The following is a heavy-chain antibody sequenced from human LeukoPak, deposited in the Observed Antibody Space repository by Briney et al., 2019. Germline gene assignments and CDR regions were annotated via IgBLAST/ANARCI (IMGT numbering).Heavy chain of an antibody. J-gene: IGHJ4*02. CDR1: GYTFTSYG. D-gene: IGHD6-6*01. CDR3: ARDPGRSSIAARPGGDY. Sequence: ASVKVSCKASGYTFTSYGISWVRQAPGQGLEWMGWISAYNGNTNYAQKLQGRVTMTTGTSTSTAYMELRSLRSDDTAVYYCARDPGRSSIAARPGGDYWSQGTLVTVSP. CDR2: ISAYNGNT. V-gene: IGHV1-18*01.